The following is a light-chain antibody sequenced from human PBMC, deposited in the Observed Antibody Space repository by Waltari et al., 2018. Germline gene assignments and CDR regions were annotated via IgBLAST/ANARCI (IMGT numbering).Light chain of an antibody. CDR2: DVY. Sequence: QSALTQPASVSGSPGQSITISCTGTSSDVGGYDFVSWYQQYPGKAPKLVIYDVYYRPSGVSDRFSASKSGNTATLTISRVEAGDEADYYCQVWDANTDPGVFGTGTEVTVL. CDR3: QVWDANTDPGV. CDR1: SSDVGGYDF. V-gene: IGLV2-14*03. J-gene: IGLJ1*01.